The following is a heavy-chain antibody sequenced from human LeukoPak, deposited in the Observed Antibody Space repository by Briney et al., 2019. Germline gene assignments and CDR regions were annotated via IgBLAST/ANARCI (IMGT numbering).Heavy chain of an antibody. CDR1: GDSVSIYNVA. J-gene: IGHJ5*02. Sequence: SQTLSLTRAVSGDSVSIYNVASHSIRQSPSGCLEWLGRTYYKSKWFGHYAVSERSRIPINPDTSKNQVSLQLNSVTPEDTAVYYCARAIRVGWFDPWGQGTLVTVSS. CDR2: TYYKSKWFG. D-gene: IGHD1-26*01. CDR3: ARAIRVGWFDP. V-gene: IGHV6-1*01.